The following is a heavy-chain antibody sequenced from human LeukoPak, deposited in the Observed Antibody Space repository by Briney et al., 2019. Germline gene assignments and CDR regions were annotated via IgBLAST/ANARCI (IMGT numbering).Heavy chain of an antibody. CDR3: AREGGYSGYEIDY. CDR2: INSDGSST. Sequence: GGSLRLSCAASGFTFSSYWMHWVCQAPGKGLVWVSRINSDGSSTSYADSVKGRFTISRDNAKDSLYLQMNSLRAEDTAVYYCAREGGYSGYEIDYWGQGTLVTVSS. D-gene: IGHD5-12*01. CDR1: GFTFSSYW. V-gene: IGHV3-74*01. J-gene: IGHJ4*02.